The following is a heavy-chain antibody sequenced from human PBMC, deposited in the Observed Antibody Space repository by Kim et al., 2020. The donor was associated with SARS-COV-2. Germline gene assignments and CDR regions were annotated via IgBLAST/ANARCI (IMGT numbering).Heavy chain of an antibody. Sequence: GGSLRLSCAASGFTFSRYDVYWVRQTPRGGLEWVAGIVIDAETYYADSVKGRFSISSANARDSLYLEMTNVLPGDTAMYYCGVVSVAGGASNN. CDR1: GFTFSRYD. V-gene: IGHV3-13*01. CDR3: GVVSVAGGASNN. CDR2: IVIDAET. D-gene: IGHD2-15*01. J-gene: IGHJ5*01.